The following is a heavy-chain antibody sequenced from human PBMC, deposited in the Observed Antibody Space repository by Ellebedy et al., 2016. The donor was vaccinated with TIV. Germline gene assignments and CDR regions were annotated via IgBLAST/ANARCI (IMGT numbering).Heavy chain of an antibody. V-gene: IGHV4-34*01. D-gene: IGHD2-21*02. Sequence: MPGGSLRLSCAVYGGSLSGYYWSWIRQPPGKGLEWIGEINHSGSTNYNSSLKGRVTISLDTSKNQFSLKLSSVTAADTAVYYCSRGVTDQNWGQGILVTVSS. J-gene: IGHJ4*02. CDR1: GGSLSGYY. CDR3: SRGVTDQN. CDR2: INHSGST.